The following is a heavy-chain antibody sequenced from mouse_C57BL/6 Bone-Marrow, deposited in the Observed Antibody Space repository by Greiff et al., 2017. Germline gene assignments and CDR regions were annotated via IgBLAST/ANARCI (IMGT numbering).Heavy chain of an antibody. Sequence: VQLQQSGAELVRPGASVTLSCKASGYTFTDYEMHWVKQTPVHGLEWLGAIDPETGGTAYNQKFKGQAILTAYKSSSTAYMELRSLTSEDSAVYYCVLWFAYWGQGTLVTVSA. J-gene: IGHJ3*01. V-gene: IGHV1-15*01. CDR2: IDPETGGT. CDR3: VLWFAY. CDR1: GYTFTDYE.